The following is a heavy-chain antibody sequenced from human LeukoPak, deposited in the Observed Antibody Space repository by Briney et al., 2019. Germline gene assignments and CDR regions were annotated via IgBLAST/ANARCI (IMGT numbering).Heavy chain of an antibody. J-gene: IGHJ3*02. Sequence: GGSLRLSRAASGFTFSSYSMNWVRQAPGKGMEWVSSISSSRSHIYYADSVKGRFTISRDNAKNSLYLQMNSLRGEDTAVYYCARGSDILTGYPENAFDIWGQGTMVTVSS. CDR3: ARGSDILTGYPENAFDI. V-gene: IGHV3-21*01. D-gene: IGHD3-9*01. CDR1: GFTFSSYS. CDR2: ISSSRSHI.